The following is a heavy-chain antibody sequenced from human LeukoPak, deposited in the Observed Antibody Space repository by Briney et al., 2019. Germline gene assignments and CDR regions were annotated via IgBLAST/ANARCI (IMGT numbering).Heavy chain of an antibody. CDR2: IYSTGST. CDR3: ARVGYCSGGSCYFTWDY. J-gene: IGHJ4*02. D-gene: IGHD2-15*01. CDR1: GGSISNYY. Sequence: SETLSLTCTVSGGSISNYYWSWLRQPPGKGLEWIGHIYSTGSTTYSPSLQSRVTISVDTSKNQFSLKLSSVTAADTAVYYCARVGYCSGGSCYFTWDYWGQGTLVTVSS. V-gene: IGHV4-59*01.